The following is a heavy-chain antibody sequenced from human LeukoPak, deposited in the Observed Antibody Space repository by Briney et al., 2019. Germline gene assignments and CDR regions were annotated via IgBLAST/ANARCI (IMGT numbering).Heavy chain of an antibody. CDR3: AKDWYYFDY. V-gene: IGHV3-30*18. J-gene: IGHJ4*02. CDR2: ISYDGSNK. Sequence: QPGGSLRLSCAASGFTFSSYGMHWVRQAPGKGLEWVAVISYDGSNKYYADSVKGRFTISRDNSKNTLYLQMNSLRAEDTAVYYCAKDWYYFDYWGQGTLVTASS. CDR1: GFTFSSYG.